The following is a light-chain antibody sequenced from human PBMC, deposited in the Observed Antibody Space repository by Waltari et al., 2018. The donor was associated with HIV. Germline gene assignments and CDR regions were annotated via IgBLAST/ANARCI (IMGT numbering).Light chain of an antibody. CDR3: SSYSDTSNSI. CDR1: SSDIGSYNY. Sequence: QSALTQPPSASGSPGQSVAISCSGTSSDIGSYNYVPWYQHHPGKAPKLLIYEVTKRPAGVPDRFSGSKSGNTASLIVSGLQAEDEADYYCSSYSDTSNSIFGGGTELTVL. V-gene: IGLV2-8*01. J-gene: IGLJ2*01. CDR2: EVT.